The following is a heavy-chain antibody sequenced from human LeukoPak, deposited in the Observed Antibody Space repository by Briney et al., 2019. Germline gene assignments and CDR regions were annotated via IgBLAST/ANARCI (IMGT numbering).Heavy chain of an antibody. J-gene: IGHJ4*02. V-gene: IGHV3-66*02. Sequence: PGGSLRLSCAASGFTVNSNYMSWVRQAPGKGLEWVSVIYSGGSTYYADSVKGRFTISRDISKSTLYLQMNSLRPEDTAVYYCARDLWDATGFWGQGTLVTVSS. D-gene: IGHD3-3*01. CDR1: GFTVNSNY. CDR3: ARDLWDATGF. CDR2: IYSGGST.